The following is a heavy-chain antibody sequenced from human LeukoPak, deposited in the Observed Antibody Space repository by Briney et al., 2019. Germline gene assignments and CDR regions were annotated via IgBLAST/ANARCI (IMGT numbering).Heavy chain of an antibody. CDR1: GGSISSSNW. D-gene: IGHD6-13*01. CDR3: ARVYSSSWKTDYYYYYMDV. Sequence: SGTLSLTCAVSGGSISSSNWWSWVRQPSGKGLEWIGEINHSGSTNYNPSLKSRVTISVDTSKNQFSLKLSSVTAADTAVYYCARVYSSSWKTDYYYYYMDVWGKGTTVTVSS. J-gene: IGHJ6*03. V-gene: IGHV4-4*02. CDR2: INHSGST.